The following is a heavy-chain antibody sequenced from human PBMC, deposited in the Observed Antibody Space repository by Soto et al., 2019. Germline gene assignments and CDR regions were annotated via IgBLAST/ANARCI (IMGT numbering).Heavy chain of an antibody. J-gene: IGHJ4*02. CDR1: GFTFSSYG. V-gene: IGHV3-30*18. CDR2: ILYDGSNK. CDR3: AKDHSSGWYSDY. D-gene: IGHD6-19*01. Sequence: QVQLVESGGGAVQPGRSLRLSCAASGFTFSSYGMHWVRQAPGKGLEWVALILYDGSNKYYADSVKGRFTISRDSSKNTLFLQMNSLRAEDTAVYYCAKDHSSGWYSDYWGQGTLVTVSS.